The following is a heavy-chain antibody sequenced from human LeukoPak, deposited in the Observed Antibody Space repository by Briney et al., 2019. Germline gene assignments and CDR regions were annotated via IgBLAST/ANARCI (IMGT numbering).Heavy chain of an antibody. CDR1: GGTFSSYA. Sequence: GASVKVSCKASGGTFSSYAISWVRQAPGQGLEWMGGIIPIFGTANYAQKFQGRVTITADESTSTAYMELSSLRSEDTAVYYCARSRTKAGTWGGYLDHWGQGTLVSVSS. D-gene: IGHD3-10*01. CDR2: IIPIFGTA. V-gene: IGHV1-69*13. CDR3: ARSRTKAGTWGGYLDH. J-gene: IGHJ4*02.